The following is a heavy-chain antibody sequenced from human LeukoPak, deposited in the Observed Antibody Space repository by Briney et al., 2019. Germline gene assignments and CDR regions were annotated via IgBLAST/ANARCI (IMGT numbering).Heavy chain of an antibody. D-gene: IGHD3-9*01. V-gene: IGHV1-2*02. J-gene: IGHJ3*02. Sequence: ASVKVSCKASGYTFTGYYMHWVRQAPGQGLEWMGWINPKSGATNSAQKFQGRVTMTRDTSISTAYMELSRLRSDDTAVYYCARSNFFDRRGAFDIWGQGTMVTVSS. CDR1: GYTFTGYY. CDR2: INPKSGAT. CDR3: ARSNFFDRRGAFDI.